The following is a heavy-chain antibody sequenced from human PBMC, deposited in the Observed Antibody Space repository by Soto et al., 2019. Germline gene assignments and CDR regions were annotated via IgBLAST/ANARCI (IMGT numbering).Heavy chain of an antibody. D-gene: IGHD3-22*01. V-gene: IGHV4-39*01. Sequence: SETLSLTCTVSGGSISSSGYYWGWIRLPPGKGLEWIGSIYYSGSTYYNPSLKSRVTISVDTSKNQFSLKLSSVTAADTAVYYCARRLYYDSSGFEGGGMDVWGQGTTVT. CDR3: ARRLYYDSSGFEGGGMDV. J-gene: IGHJ6*02. CDR1: GGSISSSGYY. CDR2: IYYSGST.